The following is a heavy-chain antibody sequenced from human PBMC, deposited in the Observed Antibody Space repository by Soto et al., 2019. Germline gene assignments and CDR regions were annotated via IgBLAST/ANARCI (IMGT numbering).Heavy chain of an antibody. V-gene: IGHV1-18*04. CDR2: ISAYNGNT. CDR3: ARVVGVVPAAMRLNWFDP. Sequence: GASVKVSCKASGYTVTSYGISWVRQAPGQGLEWMGWISAYNGNTNYAQKLQGRVTMTTDTSTSTAYMELRSLRSDDTAVYYCARVVGVVPAAMRLNWFDPWGQGPLLTAS. D-gene: IGHD2-2*01. J-gene: IGHJ5*02. CDR1: GYTVTSYG.